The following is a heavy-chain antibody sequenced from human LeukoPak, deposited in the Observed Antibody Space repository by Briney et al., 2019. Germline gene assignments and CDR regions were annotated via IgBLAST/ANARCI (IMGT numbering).Heavy chain of an antibody. D-gene: IGHD3-10*01. CDR3: ARAIRRYFDY. V-gene: IGHV4-30-2*01. Sequence: SEILSLTCAVSGGSISSGGYSWSWIRQPPGKGLEWIGYIYHSGSTYYNPSLKSRVTISVDRSKNQFSLKLSSVTAADTAVYYCARAIRRYFDYWGQGTLVTVSS. CDR2: IYHSGST. CDR1: GGSISSGGYS. J-gene: IGHJ4*02.